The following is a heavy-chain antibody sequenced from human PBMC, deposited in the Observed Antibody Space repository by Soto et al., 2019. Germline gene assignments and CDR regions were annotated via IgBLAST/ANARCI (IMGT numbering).Heavy chain of an antibody. CDR1: GFTFSSYG. J-gene: IGHJ4*02. D-gene: IGHD3-10*01. Sequence: QPGGSLRLSCAASGFTFSSYGMHWVRQAPGKGLEWVAVISYDGSNKYYADSVKGRFTISRDNSKNTLYLQMSSLRAEDTAVYYCAKEARTYYYGSGSSNFDYWGQGTLVTVSS. V-gene: IGHV3-30*18. CDR2: ISYDGSNK. CDR3: AKEARTYYYGSGSSNFDY.